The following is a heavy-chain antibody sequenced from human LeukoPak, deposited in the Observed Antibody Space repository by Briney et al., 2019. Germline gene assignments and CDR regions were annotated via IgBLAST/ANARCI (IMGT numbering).Heavy chain of an antibody. CDR3: AREKRGANNAFQI. V-gene: IGHV1-69*04. CDR2: IIPMFDIT. Sequence: SVKVSCKASGDTFSSYSITWVRQAPEQGREWMGRIIPMFDITDYAPKFQDRVTITADKSTGTAYMQMASLSSDDTAVYYCAREKRGANNAFQIWGQGTMVTVPS. CDR1: GDTFSSYS. D-gene: IGHD5-24*01. J-gene: IGHJ3*02.